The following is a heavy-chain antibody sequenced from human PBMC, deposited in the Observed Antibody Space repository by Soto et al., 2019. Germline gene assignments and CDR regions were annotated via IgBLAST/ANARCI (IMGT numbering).Heavy chain of an antibody. Sequence: QVQLVESGGGVVQPGRSLRLSCAASGFTFSSYGMHWVRQAPGKGLERVAVISYDGSNKYYADSVKGRFTISRDNSKNTLYLQMNSLRAEDTAVYYCAKVVGGYSYGLYFDYWGQGTLVTVSS. V-gene: IGHV3-30*18. CDR3: AKVVGGYSYGLYFDY. D-gene: IGHD5-18*01. J-gene: IGHJ4*02. CDR1: GFTFSSYG. CDR2: ISYDGSNK.